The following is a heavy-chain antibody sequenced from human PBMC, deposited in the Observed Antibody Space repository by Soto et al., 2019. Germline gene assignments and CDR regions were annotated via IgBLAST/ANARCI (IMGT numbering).Heavy chain of an antibody. D-gene: IGHD3-9*01. CDR3: ARVTRYFDWTTSFDY. V-gene: IGHV4-4*02. J-gene: IGHJ4*02. Sequence: SETLSLTCAVSSGSISSSNWWSWVRQPPGKGLEWIGEIYHSGSTNYNPSLKSRVTISVDKSKNQFSLKLSSVTAADTAVYYYARVTRYFDWTTSFDYWGQGTLVTVSS. CDR1: SGSISSSNW. CDR2: IYHSGST.